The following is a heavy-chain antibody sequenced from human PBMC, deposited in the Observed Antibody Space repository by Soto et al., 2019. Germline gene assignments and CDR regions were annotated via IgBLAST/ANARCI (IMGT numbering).Heavy chain of an antibody. D-gene: IGHD6-13*01. CDR1: GYTFTGYY. V-gene: IGHV1-2*04. CDR3: AREGIAAAGLYYYGMDV. CDR2: INPNSGGT. Sequence: ASLKVSCKASGYTFTGYYMHWVRQAPGQGLEWMGWINPNSGGTNYAQKFQGWVTMTRDTSISTAYMELSRLRSDDTAVYYCAREGIAAAGLYYYGMDVWGQGTTVTVSS. J-gene: IGHJ6*02.